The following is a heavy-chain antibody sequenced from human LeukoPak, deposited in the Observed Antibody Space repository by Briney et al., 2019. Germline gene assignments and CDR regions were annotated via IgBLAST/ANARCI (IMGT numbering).Heavy chain of an antibody. CDR2: IYHSGST. Sequence: SETLSLACTVSGGSISGYYWSWIRQPPGKGLEWIGYIYHSGSTYYNPSLKSRVTISVDTSKNQFSLKLSSVTATDTAVYYCARCGYSGYYYAMDVWGQGTTVTVSS. CDR3: ARCGYSGYYYAMDV. CDR1: GGSISGYY. V-gene: IGHV4-59*08. D-gene: IGHD5-12*01. J-gene: IGHJ6*02.